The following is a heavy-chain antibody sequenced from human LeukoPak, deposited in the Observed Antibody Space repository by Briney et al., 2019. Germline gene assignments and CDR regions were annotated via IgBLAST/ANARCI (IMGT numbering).Heavy chain of an antibody. V-gene: IGHV4-4*07. CDR2: IYTSGST. CDR3: AREELVHYYYYMDV. D-gene: IGHD6-6*01. CDR1: GGSISSYY. Sequence: SETLSLTCTVSGGSISSYYWSWIRQPAGKRLEWIGRIYTSGSTNYNPSLKSRVTMSVDTSKNQFSLKLSSVTAADTTVYYCAREELVHYYYYMDVWGKGTTVTVSS. J-gene: IGHJ6*03.